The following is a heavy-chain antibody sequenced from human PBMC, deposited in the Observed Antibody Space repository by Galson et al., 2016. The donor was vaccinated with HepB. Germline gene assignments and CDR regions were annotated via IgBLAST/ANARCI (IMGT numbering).Heavy chain of an antibody. CDR3: ARAAAGMIGTTPRDQ. J-gene: IGHJ1*01. V-gene: IGHV1-69*13. Sequence: SVKVSCKVSGGTFGTFAINWVRQAPGQGLEWMGGILPIFRTANYPHKFQGRVTITADESTSTPFMELSGLRSQDTAVDYCARAAAGMIGTTPRDQWGQGTLVTVSS. CDR2: ILPIFRTA. CDR1: GGTFGTFA. D-gene: IGHD1-7*01.